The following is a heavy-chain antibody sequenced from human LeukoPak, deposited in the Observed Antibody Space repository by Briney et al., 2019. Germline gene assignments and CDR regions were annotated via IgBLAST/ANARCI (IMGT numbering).Heavy chain of an antibody. J-gene: IGHJ4*02. CDR1: GFSFSSYL. V-gene: IGHV3-23*01. CDR2: ISGSGGT. CDR3: AKDLPRSKSFEY. Sequence: GGSLRLSCAVSGFSFSSYLMSRVRHAPGKGLEWVSAISGSGGTYYADSVKGRLTISRDNSKNTLYLQMSSLRGEDTAVYYCAKDLPRSKSFEYWGQGTLVTVSS.